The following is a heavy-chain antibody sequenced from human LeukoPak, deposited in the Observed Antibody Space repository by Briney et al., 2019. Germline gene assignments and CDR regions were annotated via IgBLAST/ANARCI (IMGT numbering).Heavy chain of an antibody. D-gene: IGHD6-19*01. CDR3: ARDFGGSGCHDY. V-gene: IGHV1-2*06. J-gene: IGHJ4*02. Sequence: ASVKVSCKVSGYTLTELSMHWVRQAPGQGLEGMGRINPNSGGTNYAQKFQGSVTMTRDTSLSTAYMELSRLRSDDTAVYYCARDFGGSGCHDYWGQGTLVTVSS. CDR1: GYTLTELS. CDR2: INPNSGGT.